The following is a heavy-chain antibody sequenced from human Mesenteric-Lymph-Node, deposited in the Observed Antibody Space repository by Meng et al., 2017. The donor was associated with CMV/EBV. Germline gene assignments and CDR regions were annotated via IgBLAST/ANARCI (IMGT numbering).Heavy chain of an antibody. CDR1: GGTFSSYG. V-gene: IGHV1-69*05. D-gene: IGHD1-26*01. CDR3: AKGSASSRPYYFDY. J-gene: IGHJ4*02. CDR2: IIPMFGTA. Sequence: SVKVSCKASGGTFSSYGISWVRQAPGQGLEWMGGIIPMFGTANYAQKFQGRVTITTDVSASTAYMELSSLRSEDTAVYYCAKGSASSRPYYFDYWGRGTLVTVSS.